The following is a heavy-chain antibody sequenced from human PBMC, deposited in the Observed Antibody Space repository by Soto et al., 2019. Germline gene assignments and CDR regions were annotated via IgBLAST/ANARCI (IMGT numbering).Heavy chain of an antibody. CDR3: ARGGSGYTWFNEF. CDR2: IIPVFQTA. D-gene: IGHD3-22*01. V-gene: IGHV1-69*13. Sequence: SVKVSCKASGGLFSSYPISWVRQVPGQGLEWMGGIIPVFQTAYYTQRFRGRVTITADESTNTAYMELSSLRSEDTAIYYCARGGSGYTWFNEFWGQGTLVTVSS. CDR1: GGLFSSYP. J-gene: IGHJ4*02.